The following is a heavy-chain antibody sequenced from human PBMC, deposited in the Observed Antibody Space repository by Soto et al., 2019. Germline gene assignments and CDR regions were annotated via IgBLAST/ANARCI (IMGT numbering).Heavy chain of an antibody. CDR3: ARRLNWNCDS. J-gene: IGHJ5*01. Sequence: GESLKISCKASGYYFGSHWIAWVRQMPGKGLELMGVIFAKDSDVRYSPSFQGQVTISVDRSITTAYLQWSSLRVSDSAMYYCARRLNWNCDSCGQGPLVTVYS. CDR2: IFAKDSDV. D-gene: IGHD1-7*01. V-gene: IGHV5-51*01. CDR1: GYYFGSHW.